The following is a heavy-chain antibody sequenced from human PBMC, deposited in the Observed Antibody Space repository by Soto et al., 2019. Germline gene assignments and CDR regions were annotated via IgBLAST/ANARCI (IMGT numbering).Heavy chain of an antibody. V-gene: IGHV1-69*13. CDR2: IIPIFGST. D-gene: IGHD5-18*01. J-gene: IGHJ5*02. Sequence: SVKVSWKASGGTFSNYAITWGRQAPGQGLEWLGRIIPIFGSTNFAQKFQGRVTLTAGESTTSVYMELSSLRSDDTAVYFCAKDGGKDGYFGNWFDPWGQGTLVTVSS. CDR1: GGTFSNYA. CDR3: AKDGGKDGYFGNWFDP.